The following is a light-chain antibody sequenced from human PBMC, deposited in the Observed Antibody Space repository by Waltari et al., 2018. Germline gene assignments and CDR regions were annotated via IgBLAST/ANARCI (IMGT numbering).Light chain of an antibody. CDR1: SLRSYY. Sequence: SSELTQDPAVSVALGQTVRITCQGDSLRSYYASWYQQKPGKAPVLVIYGKNNRPSGIPDRFSGSSSGNTATLTIGGTQTTDEGDYYCQAWDDTTVVFGAGTKVTV. V-gene: IGLV3-19*01. CDR2: GKN. CDR3: QAWDDTTVV. J-gene: IGLJ2*01.